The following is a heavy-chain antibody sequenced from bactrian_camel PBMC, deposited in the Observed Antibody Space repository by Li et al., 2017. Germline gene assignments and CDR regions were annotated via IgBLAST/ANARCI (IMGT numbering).Heavy chain of an antibody. CDR3: AAPPLMGNCPRLDFAY. Sequence: SCVASGLTSSPNYMGWFRQPLGEEREGVAAIDTGDGSTYYLNSVEGRFTISHDSAKDTLYLQMNNLKPEDTAMYYCAAPPLMGNCPRLDFAYWGQGTQVTVS. D-gene: IGHD3*01. CDR2: IDTGDGST. J-gene: IGHJ6*01. V-gene: IGHV3S28*01. CDR1: GLTSSPNY.